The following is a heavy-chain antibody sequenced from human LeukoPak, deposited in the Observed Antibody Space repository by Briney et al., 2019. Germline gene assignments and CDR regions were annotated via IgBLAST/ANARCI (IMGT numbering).Heavy chain of an antibody. CDR1: GGSISSGSYY. V-gene: IGHV4-61*02. CDR2: IYTSGST. J-gene: IGHJ4*02. Sequence: PSETLSLTCTVSGGSISSGSYYWSWIRQPAGKGLEWIGRIYTSGSTNYNPSLKSRVTISVDTSKNQFSLKLSSVTAADTTVYYCARVSKVYFDYWGQGTLVTVSS. D-gene: IGHD3-3*02. CDR3: ARVSKVYFDY.